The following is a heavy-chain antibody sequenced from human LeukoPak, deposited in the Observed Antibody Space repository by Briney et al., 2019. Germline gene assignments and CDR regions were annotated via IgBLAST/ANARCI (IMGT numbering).Heavy chain of an antibody. CDR3: AREEVYNWNYEAFDI. J-gene: IGHJ3*02. V-gene: IGHV3-33*01. Sequence: GGSLRLSCAASGFTFSSYGMHWVRQAPGKGLEWVAVIWYDGSNKYYADSVKGRFTISRDNSKNTLYLQMNSLRAEDTAVYYCAREEVYNWNYEAFDIWGQGTMVTVSS. CDR1: GFTFSSYG. CDR2: IWYDGSNK. D-gene: IGHD1-7*01.